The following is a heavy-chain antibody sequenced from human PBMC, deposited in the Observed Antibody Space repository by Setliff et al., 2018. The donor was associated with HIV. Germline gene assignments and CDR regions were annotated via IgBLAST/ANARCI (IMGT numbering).Heavy chain of an antibody. D-gene: IGHD6-13*01. CDR2: LYHSGTN. CDR3: ARDLGIAAAGNWFDP. V-gene: IGHV4-38-2*02. Sequence: SETLSLTCAVSGYSISSGYFWGWIRQPPGKGLEWIGSLYHSGTNFYNPSLKSRVTMSVDTSKNQFSLKLSSVTAADTAVYYCARDLGIAAAGNWFDPWGQGTLVTVSS. J-gene: IGHJ5*02. CDR1: GYSISSGYF.